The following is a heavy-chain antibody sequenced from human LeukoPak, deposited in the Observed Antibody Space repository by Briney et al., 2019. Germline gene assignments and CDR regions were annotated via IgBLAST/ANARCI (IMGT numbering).Heavy chain of an antibody. D-gene: IGHD3-22*01. CDR3: ARTYYYDSSGDY. CDR1: GGSFSGYY. Sequence: SETLSLTCAVYGGSFSGYYWSWIRQPPGKGLEWIGEINHSGSTNYNPSLKSRVTISVDTSKNQFSLKLSSVTAADTAVYYCARTYYYDSSGDYWSQGTLVTVSS. CDR2: INHSGST. V-gene: IGHV4-34*01. J-gene: IGHJ4*02.